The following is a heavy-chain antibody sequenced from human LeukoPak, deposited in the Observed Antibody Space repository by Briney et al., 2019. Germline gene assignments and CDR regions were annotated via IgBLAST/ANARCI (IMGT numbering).Heavy chain of an antibody. D-gene: IGHD3-10*01. CDR2: IIPILGIA. CDR3: ARFRWFGELLFNWFDP. J-gene: IGHJ5*02. V-gene: IGHV1-69*04. CDR1: GGTFSSYA. Sequence: SVKVSCKASGGTFSSYAISWVRQAPGQGLEWMGRIIPILGIANYAQKFQGRVTITADKSTSTAYMELSSLRSEDTAVYYCARFRWFGELLFNWFDPWGQGTLVTVSS.